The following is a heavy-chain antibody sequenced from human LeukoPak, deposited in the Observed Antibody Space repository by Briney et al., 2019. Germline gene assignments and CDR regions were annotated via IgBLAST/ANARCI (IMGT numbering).Heavy chain of an antibody. J-gene: IGHJ4*02. V-gene: IGHV3-30*02. CDR1: GFTFSSYG. Sequence: GASLRLSCAASGFTFSSYGMHWVRQAPGKGLEWVAFIRYDGSNKYYADSVKGRFTISRDNSKNTLYLQMNSLRAEDTAVYYCAKESYSSSWYGYDYWGQGTLVTVSS. CDR3: AKESYSSSWYGYDY. D-gene: IGHD6-13*01. CDR2: IRYDGSNK.